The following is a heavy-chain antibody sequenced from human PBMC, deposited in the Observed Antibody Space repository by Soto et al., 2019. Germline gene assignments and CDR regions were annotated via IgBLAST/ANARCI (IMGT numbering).Heavy chain of an antibody. D-gene: IGHD6-25*01. J-gene: IGHJ4*02. CDR1: GGTFSNYA. Sequence: QVQLVQSGAEVKKPGSSVKVSCKAPGGTFSNYAITWVRQAPGQGLEWMGRTIPIFDTANYAQKFQGRVMITADKSPSTAYMELSSLRSEDTSMYYCARDRSAAVTGASLHFDSWGQGTLVTVSS. CDR3: ARDRSAAVTGASLHFDS. CDR2: TIPIFDTA. V-gene: IGHV1-69*06.